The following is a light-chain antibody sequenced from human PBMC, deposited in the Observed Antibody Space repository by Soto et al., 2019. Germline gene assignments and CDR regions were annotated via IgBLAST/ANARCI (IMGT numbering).Light chain of an antibody. CDR1: SSDVGTYNS. J-gene: IGLJ2*01. V-gene: IGLV2-8*01. CDR2: EVS. Sequence: QSALTQPPSASGSPGQSVTISCTGTSSDVGTYNSVSWYQQHPGKAPKLIIYEVSKRPSGVPGRFSGSKSGNTASLTVSGLQAEDDADYYCSSYAGTNTVVFGGGTKVTVL. CDR3: SSYAGTNTVV.